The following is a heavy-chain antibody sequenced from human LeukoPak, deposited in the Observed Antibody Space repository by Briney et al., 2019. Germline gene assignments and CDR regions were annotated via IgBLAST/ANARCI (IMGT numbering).Heavy chain of an antibody. CDR2: FYYSGST. CDR1: GGSISSYD. D-gene: IGHD3-9*01. Sequence: PSETLSLTCTVSGGSISSYDWSWMRKPPGKGLEGIGYFYYSGSTNYNPSLKSRVTISVDTSKNQFSLKLSSVTAGDTAVYYCARGLDFDWLLRFDYWGQGTLVTVSS. V-gene: IGHV4-59*01. J-gene: IGHJ4*02. CDR3: ARGLDFDWLLRFDY.